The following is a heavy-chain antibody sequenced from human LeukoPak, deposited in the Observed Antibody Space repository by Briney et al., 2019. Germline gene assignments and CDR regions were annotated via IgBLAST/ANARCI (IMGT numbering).Heavy chain of an antibody. J-gene: IGHJ3*02. V-gene: IGHV3-9*01. CDR1: GFTFDDYA. Sequence: GGSLRLSCAASGFTFDDYAMHWVRQAPGKGLQWVSGISWNSGTIGYADSVKGRFTISRDNAKNSLYLQMNSLRAEDTALYYCAKVLGSGYAFHIWGQGTMVIASS. D-gene: IGHD6-19*01. CDR2: ISWNSGTI. CDR3: AKVLGSGYAFHI.